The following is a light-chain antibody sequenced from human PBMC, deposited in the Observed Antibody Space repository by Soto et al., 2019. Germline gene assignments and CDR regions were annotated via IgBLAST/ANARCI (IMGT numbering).Light chain of an antibody. CDR1: QNITKF. J-gene: IGKJ1*01. CDR2: VTS. CDR3: QQTYSAPGT. V-gene: IGKV1-39*01. Sequence: DIQMTQSPSSLSASVGDRVTVTCRPSQNITKFLNWYQEKPGKAPKVLIYVTSNLENGVPSRFSGSGSGTEFTLTISSLQPEDFATYDCQQTYSAPGTFGQGTRVEV.